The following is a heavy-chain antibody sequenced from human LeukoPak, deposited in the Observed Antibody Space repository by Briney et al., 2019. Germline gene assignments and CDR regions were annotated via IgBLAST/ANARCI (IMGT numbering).Heavy chain of an antibody. V-gene: IGHV3-23*01. D-gene: IGHD6-13*01. Sequence: GGSLRLSCAASEFSFSGSDMSWVRQVPGKGLEWVSTMRSSGDLTYYADSVKGRFTISRDNSRNTLHLQMNSLRAEDTAVYYCAKKGSCSWQLYFDCWGQETLVTVSS. J-gene: IGHJ4*01. CDR1: EFSFSGSD. CDR3: AKKGSCSWQLYFDC. CDR2: MRSSGDLT.